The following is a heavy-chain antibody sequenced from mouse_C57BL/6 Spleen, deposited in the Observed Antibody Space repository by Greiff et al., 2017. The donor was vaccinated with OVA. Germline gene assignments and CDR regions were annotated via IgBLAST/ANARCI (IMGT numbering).Heavy chain of an antibody. CDR1: GYTFTSYW. CDR2: IDPSDSYT. D-gene: IGHD1-1*01. J-gene: IGHJ4*01. Sequence: QVQLQQPGAELVKPGASVKLSCKASGYTFTSYWMQWVKQRPGQGLEWIGGIDPSDSYTNYNQKFKGKATLTVDTSSSTAYMQLSSLTSEDSAVYYCARGITTVVDAMDYWGQGTSVTVSS. V-gene: IGHV1-50*01. CDR3: ARGITTVVDAMDY.